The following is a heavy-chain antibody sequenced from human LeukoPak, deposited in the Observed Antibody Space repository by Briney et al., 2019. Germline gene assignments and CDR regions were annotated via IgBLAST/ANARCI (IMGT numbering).Heavy chain of an antibody. CDR1: GFTFSSYA. V-gene: IGHV3-23*01. CDR3: AKDRDIAVAGTPDAFDI. J-gene: IGHJ3*02. D-gene: IGHD6-19*01. Sequence: GGSLRLSCAGSGFTFSSYAMAWVRQAPGKGLEWVSGISGSGDGTYYADSVKGRFTISRDNSKNTLYLQMNSLRAEDTAVYYCAKDRDIAVAGTPDAFDIWGQGTMVTVSS. CDR2: ISGSGDGT.